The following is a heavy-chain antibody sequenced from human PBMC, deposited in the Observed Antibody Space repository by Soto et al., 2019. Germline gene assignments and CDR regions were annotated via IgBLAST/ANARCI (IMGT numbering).Heavy chain of an antibody. V-gene: IGHV4-30-4*01. CDR2: IYYSGST. D-gene: IGHD1-1*01. CDR1: GASISSGDYY. CDR3: ARSASIQMATTLFDY. J-gene: IGHJ4*02. Sequence: TLSPTCPVSGASISSGDYYWSWIRQPPGKGLEWIGYIYYSGSTNYNPSLKSRVTISVDTSKNQFSLKLSSVTAADTAVYYCARSASIQMATTLFDYWGQGTLVTVSS.